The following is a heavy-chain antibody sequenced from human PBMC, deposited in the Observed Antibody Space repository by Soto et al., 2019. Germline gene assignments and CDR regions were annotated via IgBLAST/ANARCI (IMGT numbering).Heavy chain of an antibody. CDR2: ISGSGGST. D-gene: IGHD3-10*01. V-gene: IGHV3-23*01. CDR1: GFTFSSYA. J-gene: IGHJ6*02. Sequence: PGGSLRLSCAASGFTFSSYAMSWVRQAPGKGLEWVSAISGSGGSTYYADSVKGRFTISRDNSENTLYLQMNSLRAEDTAVYYCAKTITPYYYYYGMDVWGQGTTVTVSS. CDR3: AKTITPYYYYYGMDV.